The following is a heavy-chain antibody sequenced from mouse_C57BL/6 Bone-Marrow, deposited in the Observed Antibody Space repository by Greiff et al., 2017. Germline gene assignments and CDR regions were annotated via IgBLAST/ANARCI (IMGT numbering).Heavy chain of an antibody. CDR3: ARRVGAWFAY. Sequence: QVQLQQPGAELVKPGASVKMSCKASGYTFTSYWLTWVKQRPGQGLEWIGDIYPGSGSTNYNEKFKSKDTLTVDTSSSTAYMQLSSLTSEDSAVYYCARRVGAWFAYWGQGTLVTVSA. CDR2: IYPGSGST. D-gene: IGHD1-1*01. V-gene: IGHV1-55*01. CDR1: GYTFTSYW. J-gene: IGHJ3*01.